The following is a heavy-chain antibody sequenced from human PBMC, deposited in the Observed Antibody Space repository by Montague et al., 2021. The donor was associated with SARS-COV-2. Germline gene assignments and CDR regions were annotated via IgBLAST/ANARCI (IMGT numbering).Heavy chain of an antibody. Sequence: WLAPIYWDDDKRYSPSLKSRLTITKDTSKHQVVLTMTNMDPVATATYYCTHGIVVVSAAYYFDSWGQGTMVTVSS. D-gene: IGHD2-2*01. CDR2: IYWDDDK. V-gene: IGHV2-5*02. CDR3: THGIVVVSAAYYFDS. J-gene: IGHJ4*01.